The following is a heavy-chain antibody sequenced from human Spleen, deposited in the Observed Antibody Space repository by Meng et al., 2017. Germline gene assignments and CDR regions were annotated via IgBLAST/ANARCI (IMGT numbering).Heavy chain of an antibody. CDR3: AKGTIALGGFSFFDS. J-gene: IGHJ4*02. CDR2: ISWNSATI. Sequence: GGSLRLSCVASGFTFDDYAMHWVRQGPGKGLEWVSGISWNSATIGYADSVKGRFTISRDNAKNSLYLQMNSLRAEDMAFYYCAKGTIALGGFSFFDSWGQGTLVTSPQ. D-gene: IGHD6-19*01. V-gene: IGHV3-9*03. CDR1: GFTFDDYA.